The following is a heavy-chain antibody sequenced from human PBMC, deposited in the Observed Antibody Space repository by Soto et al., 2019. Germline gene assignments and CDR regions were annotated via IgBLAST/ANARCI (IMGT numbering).Heavy chain of an antibody. J-gene: IGHJ6*02. Sequence: GGSLRLSCVASGLTFSSAAMSWVRQAPGKGLEWVSAISGSGSTTFYADPGKGRFTISRDNSKKTLYLQMNSLRVEDTAVYYCAKACASGTYKDIYYYYYGMDVWGQGTTVTVSS. CDR3: AKACASGTYKDIYYYYYGMDV. CDR2: ISGSGSTT. V-gene: IGHV3-23*01. CDR1: GLTFSSAA. D-gene: IGHD3-10*01.